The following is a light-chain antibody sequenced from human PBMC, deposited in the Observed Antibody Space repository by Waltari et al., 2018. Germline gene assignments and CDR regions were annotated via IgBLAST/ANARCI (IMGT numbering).Light chain of an antibody. V-gene: IGKV3D-20*02. CDR3: QMYVRLPAT. CDR1: QSVSRD. Sequence: EIVLTQSPGTLSLSPGERATLSCRASQSVSRDRDWYQQTPGQAPRLLIYDAFKMAADSPDRFSGSGTGTDFSLTISRLEPEDFAVYYCQMYVRLPATFGQGTTVEIK. CDR2: DAF. J-gene: IGKJ1*01.